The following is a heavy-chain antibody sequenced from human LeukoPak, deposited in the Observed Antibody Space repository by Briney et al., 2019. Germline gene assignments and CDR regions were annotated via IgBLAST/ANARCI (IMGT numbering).Heavy chain of an antibody. V-gene: IGHV1-2*02. D-gene: IGHD6-19*01. J-gene: IGHJ5*02. Sequence: ASVKVSCKASGYTFTGYYMHWVRQAPGXXXEWMGWINPNSGGTNYAQKFQGRVTMTRDTSISTAYMELSRLRSDDTAVYYCARSSGWRWFDPWGQGTLVTVSS. CDR2: INPNSGGT. CDR1: GYTFTGYY. CDR3: ARSSGWRWFDP.